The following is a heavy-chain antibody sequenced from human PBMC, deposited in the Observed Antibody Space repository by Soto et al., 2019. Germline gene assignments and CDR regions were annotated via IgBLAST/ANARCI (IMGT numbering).Heavy chain of an antibody. J-gene: IGHJ6*02. CDR3: ARSRAGSVGLDYYYYYGMDV. Sequence: VASVKVSCKASGYTFTSYDINWVRQATGQGLEWMGWMNPNSGNTGYAQKFQGRVTMTRNTSISTAYMELSSLRSEDTAVYYCARSRAGSVGLDYYYYYGMDVWGQGTTVTVSS. D-gene: IGHD6-19*01. V-gene: IGHV1-8*01. CDR1: GYTFTSYD. CDR2: MNPNSGNT.